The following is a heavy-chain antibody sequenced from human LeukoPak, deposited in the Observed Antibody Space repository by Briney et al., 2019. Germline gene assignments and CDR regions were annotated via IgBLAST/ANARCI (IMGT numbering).Heavy chain of an antibody. Sequence: GGSLRLSCAASGFTFSSCAMSWVRQAPGKGLEWVSAIRGMGGSTYYAESVKGRFTISRDNSKNTLYLQMNSLRAEDTAVYYCAKSPADDGDDLFDYWGQGTLVTVSS. CDR3: AKSPADDGDDLFDY. CDR2: IRGMGGST. D-gene: IGHD4-17*01. V-gene: IGHV3-23*01. CDR1: GFTFSSCA. J-gene: IGHJ4*02.